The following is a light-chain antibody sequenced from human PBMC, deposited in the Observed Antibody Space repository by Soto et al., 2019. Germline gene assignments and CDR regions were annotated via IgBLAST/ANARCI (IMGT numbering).Light chain of an antibody. CDR2: KAS. Sequence: DIQMTQSPSTLSASVGDRVTITCRASQSINSWLAWYQQKPGKAPKVLIYKASSLNSGVPSRFSGSGSGTEFTLTSSSLQPDDFATYYCQQYNSYWTFGQGTKVEVK. CDR3: QQYNSYWT. CDR1: QSINSW. V-gene: IGKV1-5*03. J-gene: IGKJ1*01.